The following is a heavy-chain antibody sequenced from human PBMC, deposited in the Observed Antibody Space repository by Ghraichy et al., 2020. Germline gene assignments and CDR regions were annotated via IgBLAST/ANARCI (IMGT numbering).Heavy chain of an antibody. V-gene: IGHV4-39*01. D-gene: IGHD2-15*01. CDR3: ALSSVPVVVGFDP. J-gene: IGHJ5*02. Sequence: SETLSLTCTVSGGSISSSSYYWGWIRQPPGKGLEWIGSIYYSGSTYYNPSLKSRVTISVDTSKNQFSLKLSSVTAADTAVYYCALSSVPVVVGFDPWGQGTLVTVSS. CDR2: IYYSGST. CDR1: GGSISSSSYY.